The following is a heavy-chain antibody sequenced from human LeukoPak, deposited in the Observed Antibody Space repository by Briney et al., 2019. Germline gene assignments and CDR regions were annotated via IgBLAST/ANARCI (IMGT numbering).Heavy chain of an antibody. Sequence: PGGSLRLSCAASGFTFSSYAMSWVRQAPGKGLEWVSAISGSGGSTYYADSVKGRFTISRDNAKNSLYLQMNSLRAEDTAVYYCAREDGFRITGYYFDYWGQGTLVTVSS. D-gene: IGHD3-10*01. J-gene: IGHJ4*02. V-gene: IGHV3-23*01. CDR2: ISGSGGST. CDR3: AREDGFRITGYYFDY. CDR1: GFTFSSYA.